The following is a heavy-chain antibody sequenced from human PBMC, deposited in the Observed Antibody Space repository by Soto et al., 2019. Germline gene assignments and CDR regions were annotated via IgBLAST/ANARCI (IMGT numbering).Heavy chain of an antibody. CDR1: GFTFSSYA. CDR3: ARVFIPVDTDMSYYFCY. CDR2: ISYDGSNK. V-gene: IGHV3-30*14. D-gene: IGHD5-18*01. J-gene: IGHJ4*02. Sequence: QVQLVASGGGVVQPGRSLRLSCAASGFTFSSYAMHWVRQAPGKGLEWVAVISYDGSNKYYADSVKGRFTISRDNSKNTLSLQINGLRAGDTAVYYCARVFIPVDTDMSYYFCYWGQGTPVTVSS.